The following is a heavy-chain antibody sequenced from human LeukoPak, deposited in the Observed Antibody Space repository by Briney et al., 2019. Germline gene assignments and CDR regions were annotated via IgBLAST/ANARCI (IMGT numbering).Heavy chain of an antibody. CDR1: GFTFSSHG. J-gene: IGHJ1*01. CDR2: IWYDGSRT. V-gene: IGHV3-30*02. Sequence: GGSLRLSCAASGFTFSSHGMQWVRQAPGKGLEWVALIWYDGSRTNYVDSVMGRFTISRDNSKNTLYLQMNSLRAEDTAVYYCAVLGYCSSTSCYTGYFQHWGQGTLVTVSS. CDR3: AVLGYCSSTSCYTGYFQH. D-gene: IGHD2-2*02.